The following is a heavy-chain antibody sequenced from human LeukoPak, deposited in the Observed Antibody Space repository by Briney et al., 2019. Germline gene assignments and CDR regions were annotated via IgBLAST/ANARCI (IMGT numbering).Heavy chain of an antibody. CDR2: IYHSGST. CDR3: ASRSYSYGYNY. D-gene: IGHD5-18*01. J-gene: IGHJ4*02. CDR1: GYSMRSGYY. Sequence: SQTLSLTCAVSGYSMRSGYYWDWIRQPPGKGLEWFGSIYHSGSTYYNPSLKSRVTISVDTSKNQFSLNLSSVTAADTAVYYCASRSYSYGYNYWGQGNLVTVSS. V-gene: IGHV4-38-2*01.